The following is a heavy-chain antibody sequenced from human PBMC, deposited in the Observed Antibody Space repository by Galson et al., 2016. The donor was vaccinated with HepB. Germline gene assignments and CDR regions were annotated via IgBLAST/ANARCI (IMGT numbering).Heavy chain of an antibody. CDR3: ARAGSSYGILDY. CDR1: GFPFSSYW. Sequence: SLRLSCAASGFPFSSYWMSWVRQAPGKGLEWVANIKQDGGEIYYVDSVKGRFTISRDNAKNSLYLQMNSLRAEDTAVYYCARAGSSYGILDYWGQGTLVTASS. J-gene: IGHJ4*02. CDR2: IKQDGGEI. V-gene: IGHV3-7*01. D-gene: IGHD5-18*01.